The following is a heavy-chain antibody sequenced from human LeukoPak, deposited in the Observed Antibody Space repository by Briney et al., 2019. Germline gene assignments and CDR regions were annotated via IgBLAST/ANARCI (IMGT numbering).Heavy chain of an antibody. CDR3: ARGSRYGDYPYYCDF. D-gene: IGHD4-17*01. V-gene: IGHV3-30*02. CDR1: GFTFGSYG. Sequence: PGGSLRLPCAASGFTFGSYGMHWVRQAPGKGLDWVAFVRYDGNNPYYSASVKGRFTISRDNSKNTVLLQMNNLRLEDAAVYYCARGSRYGDYPYYCDFWGQGTLVTVSS. J-gene: IGHJ4*02. CDR2: VRYDGNNP.